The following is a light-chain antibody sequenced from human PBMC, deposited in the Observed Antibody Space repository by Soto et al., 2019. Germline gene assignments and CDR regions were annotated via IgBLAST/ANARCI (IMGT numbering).Light chain of an antibody. CDR2: EVS. Sequence: QSVLTQPASVSGSPGQSITISYTGTSSDVGGYNYVSWYQQHPGKAPKLMIYEVSDRPSGVSNRFSGSKSGNTASLTISGFQAEDEADYYCSSYTITSTYVFGTGTKVTVL. V-gene: IGLV2-14*01. J-gene: IGLJ1*01. CDR1: SSDVGGYNY. CDR3: SSYTITSTYV.